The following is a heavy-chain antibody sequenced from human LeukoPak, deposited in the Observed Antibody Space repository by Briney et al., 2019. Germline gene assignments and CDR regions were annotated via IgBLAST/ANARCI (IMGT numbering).Heavy chain of an antibody. CDR2: ISSKGHST. CDR1: AFILSWLV. Sequence: GGSLRLSCPASAFILSWLVMHWVRQAPGKGLEYVSAISSKGHSTYYADSVKGRFTISRDNSKNRLYLQMSSLRAEDTAVYYCVVRWELRDAFDIWGQGTMVTVSS. D-gene: IGHD1-26*01. V-gene: IGHV3-64D*06. J-gene: IGHJ3*02. CDR3: VVRWELRDAFDI.